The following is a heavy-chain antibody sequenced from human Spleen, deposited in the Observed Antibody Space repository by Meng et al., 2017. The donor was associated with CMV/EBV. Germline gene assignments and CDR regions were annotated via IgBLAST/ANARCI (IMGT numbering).Heavy chain of an antibody. Sequence: CGVSGTSISTSNWWSWVRQPPGKGLEWIGEVYHSGYTNYNPSLKSRVTMSVDRSKNQFSLKLSSVTAADTAIYYCARVTEYGGNCFDSWGQGTLVTVS. D-gene: IGHD4/OR15-4a*01. V-gene: IGHV4-4*02. CDR1: GTSISTSNW. J-gene: IGHJ4*02. CDR2: VYHSGYT. CDR3: ARVTEYGGNCFDS.